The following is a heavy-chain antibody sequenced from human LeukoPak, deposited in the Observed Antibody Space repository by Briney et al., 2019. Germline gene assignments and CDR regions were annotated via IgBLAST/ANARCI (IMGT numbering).Heavy chain of an antibody. D-gene: IGHD6-13*01. J-gene: IGHJ3*02. Sequence: PSETLSLTCTVSGGSISSYYWSWIRQPPGKGLEWIGYIYYSGSTNYNPSLKSRVTISVDTSKNQFSLKLSSVTAADTAVYYCARRPSRYSSSWYLDGGAFDIWGQGTMVTVSS. CDR3: ARRPSRYSSSWYLDGGAFDI. V-gene: IGHV4-59*08. CDR2: IYYSGST. CDR1: GGSISSYY.